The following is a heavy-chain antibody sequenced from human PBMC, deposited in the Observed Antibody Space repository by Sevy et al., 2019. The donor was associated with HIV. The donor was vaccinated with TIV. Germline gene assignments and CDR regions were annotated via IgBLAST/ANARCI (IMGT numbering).Heavy chain of an antibody. Sequence: QLGGSLRLSCAASRFTFKTYWMSWVRQAPGKGLEWVGNIKEDGSAKYYADSVRGRFTISRDNAKNSLYLQMSSLRVEDTAVYYCARDSPGYGGYSYWGQGTLVTVSS. CDR2: IKEDGSAK. D-gene: IGHD1-26*01. CDR1: RFTFKTYW. V-gene: IGHV3-7*01. J-gene: IGHJ4*01. CDR3: ARDSPGYGGYSY.